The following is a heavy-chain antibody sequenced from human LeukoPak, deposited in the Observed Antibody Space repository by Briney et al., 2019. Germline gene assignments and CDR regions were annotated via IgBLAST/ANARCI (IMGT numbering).Heavy chain of an antibody. V-gene: IGHV4-39*07. J-gene: IGHJ6*03. CDR1: GGSISSSSYY. Sequence: PSETLSLTCTVSGGSISSSSYYWGWIRQPPGKGLEWIGSIYYSGSTYYNPSLKSRVTISVDTSKNQFSLKLSSVTAADTAVYYCARDRLLYYYYMDVWGKGTTVTVSS. CDR3: ARDRLLYYYYMDV. D-gene: IGHD5-18*01. CDR2: IYYSGST.